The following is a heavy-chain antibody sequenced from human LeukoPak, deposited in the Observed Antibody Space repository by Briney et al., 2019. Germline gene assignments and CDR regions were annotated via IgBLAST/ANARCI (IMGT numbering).Heavy chain of an antibody. CDR2: IIPIFGIA. CDR3: AREVPGHDAFHI. V-gene: IGHV1-69*10. J-gene: IGHJ3*02. Sequence: SVKVSCKASGGTFSSYAISWVRQAPGQGLEWMGGIIPIFGIANYAQKFQGRVTITADKSTSTAYMELSSLRSEDTAVYYCAREVPGHDAFHIWGQGTMVTVSS. CDR1: GGTFSSYA.